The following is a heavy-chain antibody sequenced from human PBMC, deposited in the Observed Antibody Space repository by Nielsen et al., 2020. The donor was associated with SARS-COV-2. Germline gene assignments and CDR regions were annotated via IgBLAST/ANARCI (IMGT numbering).Heavy chain of an antibody. CDR2: IKQDGSEK. Sequence: VRQAPGKGLEWVANIKQDGSEKYYVDSVKGRFTISRDNAKNSLYLQMNSPRAEDTAVYYCARVVTMVRGVMIYYYGMDVWGQGTTVTVSS. V-gene: IGHV3-7*03. J-gene: IGHJ6*02. D-gene: IGHD3-10*01. CDR3: ARVVTMVRGVMIYYYGMDV.